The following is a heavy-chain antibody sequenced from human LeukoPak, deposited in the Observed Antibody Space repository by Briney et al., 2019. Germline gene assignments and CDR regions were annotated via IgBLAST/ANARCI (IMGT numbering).Heavy chain of an antibody. J-gene: IGHJ4*02. D-gene: IGHD3-3*01. CDR2: LYYMRGA. CDR1: GGSISGYY. CDR3: ARNYDFWSGYLDY. Sequence: SETLSLTCTVSGGSISGYYWSWSRQPPGKGVEWIGNLYYMRGAWYKSSLKSRVTTSVDTSRNEFSLKLNSVTPEDTAVYYCARNYDFWSGYLDYWGQGTLVTVSS. V-gene: IGHV4-59*12.